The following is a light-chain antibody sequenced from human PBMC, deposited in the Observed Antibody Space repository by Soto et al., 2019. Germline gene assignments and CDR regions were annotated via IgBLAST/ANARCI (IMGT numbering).Light chain of an antibody. CDR3: CSYAGSYNYI. CDR2: DVT. J-gene: IGLJ1*01. CDR1: CGDVGTFYF. V-gene: IGLV2-11*01. Sequence: QSALTQPRSVSGSPGQSVTISCTGSCGDVGTFYFVSWYQQYPGKGPKLIIFDVTERPSGVPDRFSGSKSGNTASLTIPGLQAEDEADYYCCSYAGSYNYIFGSGTKVTVL.